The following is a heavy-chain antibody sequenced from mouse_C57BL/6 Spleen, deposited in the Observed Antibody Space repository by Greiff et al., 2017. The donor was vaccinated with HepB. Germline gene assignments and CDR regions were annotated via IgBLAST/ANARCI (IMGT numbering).Heavy chain of an antibody. D-gene: IGHD1-1*01. CDR2: IDPANGNT. V-gene: IGHV14-3*01. CDR3: ARGTTVVAKFSYYAMDY. J-gene: IGHJ4*01. Sequence: VQLQQSVAELVRPGASVKLSCTASGFNIKNTYMHWVKQRPEQGLEWIGRIDPANGNTKYAPKFQGKATITADTSSNTAYLQLSSLTSEDTAIYYCARGTTVVAKFSYYAMDYWGQGTSVTVSS. CDR1: GFNIKNTY.